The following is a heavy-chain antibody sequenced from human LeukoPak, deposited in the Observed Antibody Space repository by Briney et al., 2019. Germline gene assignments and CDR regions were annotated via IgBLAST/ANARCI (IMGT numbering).Heavy chain of an antibody. J-gene: IGHJ4*02. Sequence: GGSLRLSCAASGFTVRSNYMSWVRQAPGKGLEWVSVIYSGGSTYYADSVKGRFTISRDNSKNTLYLQMNSLRVEDTAMYYCARGEDYDRSGYYYVNDYWGQGTLVTVSS. CDR1: GFTVRSNY. V-gene: IGHV3-53*01. D-gene: IGHD3-22*01. CDR3: ARGEDYDRSGYYYVNDY. CDR2: IYSGGST.